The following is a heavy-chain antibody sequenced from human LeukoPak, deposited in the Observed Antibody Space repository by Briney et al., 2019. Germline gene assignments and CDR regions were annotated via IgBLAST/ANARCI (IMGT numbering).Heavy chain of an antibody. V-gene: IGHV4-39*01. Sequence: SETLSLTCTVSGGSISSSSYYWGWIRQPPGKGLEWIGSIYYSGSTYYNPSLKSRVTISVDTSKNQFSLKLSSVTAADTAVYYCARQGRISMIVVLIEDALDIWGQGTMVTVSS. J-gene: IGHJ3*02. CDR2: IYYSGST. CDR3: ARQGRISMIVVLIEDALDI. CDR1: GGSISSSSYY. D-gene: IGHD3-22*01.